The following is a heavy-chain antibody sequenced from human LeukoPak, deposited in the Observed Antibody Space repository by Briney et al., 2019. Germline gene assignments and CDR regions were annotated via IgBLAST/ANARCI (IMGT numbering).Heavy chain of an antibody. D-gene: IGHD2-2*01. V-gene: IGHV3-23*01. CDR2: ISGSGGST. J-gene: IGHJ4*02. CDR3: AKDQEYAFDY. CDR1: GFTFSSYA. Sequence: GGSLRLSCAASGFTFSSYAMSWVRQAPGQGLEWVSAISGSGGSTYYADSVKGRLTISRDNAKNTLYLQMNSLRAEDTAVYYCAKDQEYAFDYWGQGTLVTVSS.